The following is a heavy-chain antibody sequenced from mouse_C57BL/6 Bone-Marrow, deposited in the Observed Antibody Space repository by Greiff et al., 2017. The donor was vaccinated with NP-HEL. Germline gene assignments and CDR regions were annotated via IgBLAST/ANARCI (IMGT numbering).Heavy chain of an antibody. V-gene: IGHV5-6*01. D-gene: IGHD1-1*02. CDR1: GFTFSSYG. J-gene: IGHJ1*03. CDR3: ARRGVGYWYFDV. CDR2: LSSGGSYT. Sequence: EVQLVESGGDLVKPGGSLKLSCAASGFTFSSYGMSWVRQTPDKRLEWVATLSSGGSYTYYPDSVKGRFTISRDNAKNTLYLQMSSVKSEDTAMYYCARRGVGYWYFDVWGTGTTVTVSS.